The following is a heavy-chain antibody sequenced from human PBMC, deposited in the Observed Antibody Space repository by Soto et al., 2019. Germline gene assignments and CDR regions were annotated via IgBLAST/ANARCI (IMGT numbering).Heavy chain of an antibody. Sequence: GGSLRLSCVGSGFTFGSYWMSWVRQAPGKGLEWVANIKQDGSEKYYVDSVKGRFTISRDNAKNSVHLQMNSLRPEDTAVYYCARDRIRADIWRGSEGHRFDPWGQGTPVTVSS. CDR1: GFTFGSYW. CDR3: ARDRIRADIWRGSEGHRFDP. V-gene: IGHV3-7*01. D-gene: IGHD3-3*01. J-gene: IGHJ5*02. CDR2: IKQDGSEK.